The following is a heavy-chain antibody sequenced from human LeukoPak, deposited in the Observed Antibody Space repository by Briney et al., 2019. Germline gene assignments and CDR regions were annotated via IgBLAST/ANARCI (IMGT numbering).Heavy chain of an antibody. CDR2: ISGSGGST. CDR3: AKILSSWYPGFDY. CDR1: GFTFSSYA. D-gene: IGHD6-13*01. Sequence: PGGSLRLSCAASGFTFSSYAMSWVRQAPGKGLEWVSAISGSGGSTYYADSVKGRFTISRDNSKNTLYQQMNSLRTEDTAVYYCAKILSSWYPGFDYWGQGTLVTVSS. V-gene: IGHV3-23*01. J-gene: IGHJ4*02.